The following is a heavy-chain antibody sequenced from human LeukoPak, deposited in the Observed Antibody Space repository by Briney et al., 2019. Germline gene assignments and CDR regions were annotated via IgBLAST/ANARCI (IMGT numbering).Heavy chain of an antibody. J-gene: IGHJ3*02. Sequence: PSETLSLTCTVSGGSISSSSYYWGWIRQPPGKGLEWIGSIYYSGSTYYNPSLKSRVTISVDTSKNQFSLKLSSVTAADTAVYYCARPSDGYNFPDAFDIWGQGTMVTVSS. CDR2: IYYSGST. CDR1: GGSISSSSYY. CDR3: ARPSDGYNFPDAFDI. V-gene: IGHV4-39*01. D-gene: IGHD5-24*01.